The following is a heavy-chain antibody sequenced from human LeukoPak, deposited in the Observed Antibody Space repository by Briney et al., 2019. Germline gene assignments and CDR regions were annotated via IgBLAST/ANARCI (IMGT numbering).Heavy chain of an antibody. Sequence: SETLSLTCTVSGGSISSSTYYWGWIRQPPGKGLEWIGSMFYSTRTYYNPSLKSRVTISVDTSKNQFSLRLSSVTAADTAVYYCARESLYSYFDDWGQGTLVTVSS. CDR2: MFYSTRT. D-gene: IGHD2-15*01. CDR1: GGSISSSTYY. CDR3: ARESLYSYFDD. J-gene: IGHJ4*02. V-gene: IGHV4-39*07.